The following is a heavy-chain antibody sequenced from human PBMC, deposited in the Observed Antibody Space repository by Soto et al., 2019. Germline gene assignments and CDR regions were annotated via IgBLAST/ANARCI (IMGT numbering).Heavy chain of an antibody. CDR2: IYYSGST. V-gene: IGHV4-39*01. CDR1: GGSISSSSYY. CDR3: ASSEYYDFWSGSYASYYYYYGMDV. Sequence: SETLSLTCTVSGGSISSSSYYWGWIRQPPGKGLEWIGSIYYSGSTYYNPSLKSRVIISVDTSKNQFSLKLSSVTAADTAVYYCASSEYYDFWSGSYASYYYYYGMDVWGQGTTVTVSS. J-gene: IGHJ6*02. D-gene: IGHD3-3*01.